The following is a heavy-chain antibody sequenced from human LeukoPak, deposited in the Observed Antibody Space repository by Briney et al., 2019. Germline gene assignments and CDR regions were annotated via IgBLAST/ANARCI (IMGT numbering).Heavy chain of an antibody. J-gene: IGHJ4*02. V-gene: IGHV4-30-4*07. Sequence: SQTLSLTCAVSGGSISSGGYSWSWIRQPPGKGLEGIGYIYYSGSTYYNPSLKSRVTISVDTSKNQFSLKLSSVTAAATAVYYCAREKDSSGLFDYWGQGTLVTVSS. D-gene: IGHD3-22*01. CDR2: IYYSGST. CDR1: GGSISSGGYS. CDR3: AREKDSSGLFDY.